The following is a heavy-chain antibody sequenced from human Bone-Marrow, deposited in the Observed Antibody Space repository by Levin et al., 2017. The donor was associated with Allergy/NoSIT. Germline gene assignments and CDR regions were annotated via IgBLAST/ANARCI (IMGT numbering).Heavy chain of an antibody. CDR3: ARQRKYETYYYYGMDV. CDR1: GGSISSSSYY. Sequence: SQTLSLTCTVSGGSISSSSYYWGWIRQPPGKGLEWIGSIYYSGSTYYNPSLKSRVTISVDTSKNQFSLKLSSVTAADTAVYYCARQRKYETYYYYGMDVWGQGTTVTVSS. D-gene: IGHD2-2*01. J-gene: IGHJ6*02. CDR2: IYYSGST. V-gene: IGHV4-39*01.